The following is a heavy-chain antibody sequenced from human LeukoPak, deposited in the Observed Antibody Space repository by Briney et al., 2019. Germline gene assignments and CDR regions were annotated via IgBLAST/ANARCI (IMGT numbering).Heavy chain of an antibody. CDR1: GGSFSGFY. J-gene: IGHJ6*02. CDR2: INHSGSP. CDR3: ARGRGLYYGMDV. Sequence: SETLSLTCAVYGGSFSGFYWSWIRQPPGKGLEWIGEINHSGSPNYNPSLKSRVTISVDTSKNQFSLRLSSVTAADTAVYYCARGRGLYYGMDVWGQGTTVTVSS. D-gene: IGHD3-10*01. V-gene: IGHV4-34*01.